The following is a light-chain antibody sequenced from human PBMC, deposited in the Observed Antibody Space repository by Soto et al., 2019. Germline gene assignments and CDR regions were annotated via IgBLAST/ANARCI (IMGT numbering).Light chain of an antibody. CDR1: HHINNY. J-gene: IGKJ2*01. V-gene: IGKV1-39*01. Sequence: DMQMTQSPSSLSASVGVSVTITCRAGHHINNYLNWYQHKPGKAPKLLIYAASTLQSGVPSRFSGSGSGTDFTLTISSLEPEDFATYYCQQTYTFPHTFGQGTMVDIE. CDR2: AAS. CDR3: QQTYTFPHT.